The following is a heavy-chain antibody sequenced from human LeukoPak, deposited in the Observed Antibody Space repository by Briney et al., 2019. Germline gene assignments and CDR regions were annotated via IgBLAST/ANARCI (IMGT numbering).Heavy chain of an antibody. V-gene: IGHV3-30-3*01. CDR3: AREGGCSSTSCYLTLYYYYYYGMDV. CDR1: GFTFSSYA. Sequence: QPGGSLRLSCAASGFTFSSYAMHWVRQAPGKGLEWVAVISYDGSNKYYADSVKGRFTISRDNSKNTLYLQMNSLRAEDTAVYYCAREGGCSSTSCYLTLYYYYYYGMDVWGQGTTVTVSS. J-gene: IGHJ6*02. CDR2: ISYDGSNK. D-gene: IGHD2-2*01.